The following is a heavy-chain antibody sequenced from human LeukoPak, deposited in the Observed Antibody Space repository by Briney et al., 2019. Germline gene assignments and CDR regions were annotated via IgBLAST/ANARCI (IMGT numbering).Heavy chain of an antibody. V-gene: IGHV1-69*06. CDR1: GGSFNSYA. J-gene: IGHJ2*01. CDR3: ARSQPLAYFDL. CDR2: IIPIFGTA. Sequence: SVKGSCKASGGSFNSYAISWVRQAPGQGLEWMGGIIPIFGTANYAQKFQGRVTITADKSTDTAYMELSSLRSEDTAVYYCARSQPLAYFDLWGRGTLVTVSS.